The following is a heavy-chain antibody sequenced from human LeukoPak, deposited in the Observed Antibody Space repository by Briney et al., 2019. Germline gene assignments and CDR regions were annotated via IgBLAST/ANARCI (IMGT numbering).Heavy chain of an antibody. Sequence: PSETLSLTCAVYGGSFSGYYWSLIRQPPGKGLEWIGEINHSGSTNYNPSLKSRVTISVDTSKNQFSLKLSSVTAADTAVYYCARTGPAAIVFDYWGQGTLVTVSS. CDR2: INHSGST. CDR3: ARTGPAAIVFDY. V-gene: IGHV4-34*01. D-gene: IGHD2-2*01. CDR1: GGSFSGYY. J-gene: IGHJ4*02.